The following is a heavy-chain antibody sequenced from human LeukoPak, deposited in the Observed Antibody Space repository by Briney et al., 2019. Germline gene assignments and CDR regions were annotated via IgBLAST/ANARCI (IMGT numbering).Heavy chain of an antibody. D-gene: IGHD2-8*01. Sequence: GESVKISCKASGNNYWIAWVRQMPGKGLEGLGINYFGDSDTRYSPSFQGRLTISVDKSISTAYLQLSSLKASDTAIYFCGRHSYGLDYWGQGTLVPVSS. J-gene: IGHJ4*02. CDR1: GNNYW. CDR3: GRHSYGLDY. CDR2: NYFGDSDT. V-gene: IGHV5-51*01.